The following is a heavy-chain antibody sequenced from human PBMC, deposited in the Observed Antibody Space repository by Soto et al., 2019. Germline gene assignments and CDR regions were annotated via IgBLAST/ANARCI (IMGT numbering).Heavy chain of an antibody. V-gene: IGHV3-48*01. CDR3: GGRYGDYPDAFDI. CDR1: GFTFSSYS. D-gene: IGHD4-17*01. Sequence: GGSLRLSCAASGFTFSSYSMNWVRQAPGKGLEWVSYISSSSSTIYYADSVKGRFTISRDNAKNSLYLQMNSLRAEDTTVYYCGGRYGDYPDAFDIWGQGTMVTVSS. J-gene: IGHJ3*02. CDR2: ISSSSSTI.